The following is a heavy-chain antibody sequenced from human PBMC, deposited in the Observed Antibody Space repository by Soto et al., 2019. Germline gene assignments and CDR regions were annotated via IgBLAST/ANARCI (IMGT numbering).Heavy chain of an antibody. D-gene: IGHD6-13*01. V-gene: IGHV1-46*03. CDR2: INPSVGTT. CDR3: VRDLYSSSWYVRALDI. Sequence: ASVKVSCKASGDTFTGYSVHWVRQAPGQGLEWMGIINPSVGTTNYAQKIQDRVTMTRDTSTNTVYMELSSLKSEDTAVYYCVRDLYSSSWYVRALDIWGQGTMVTVSS. J-gene: IGHJ3*02. CDR1: GDTFTGYS.